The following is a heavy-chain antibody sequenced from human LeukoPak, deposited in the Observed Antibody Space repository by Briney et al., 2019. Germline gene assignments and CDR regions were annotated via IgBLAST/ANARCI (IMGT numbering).Heavy chain of an antibody. CDR1: GYSFTSYW. J-gene: IGHJ4*02. V-gene: IGHV5-51*01. Sequence: GESLKISCKGSGYSFTSYWIGWVRQMPGKGLEWMGIIYPGDSDTRYSPSFQGQVTISADRSISTAYLQWSSLKASDTAMYYCARGHMYSSSWFPLQYWGQGTLVTVSS. CDR3: ARGHMYSSSWFPLQY. CDR2: IYPGDSDT. D-gene: IGHD6-13*01.